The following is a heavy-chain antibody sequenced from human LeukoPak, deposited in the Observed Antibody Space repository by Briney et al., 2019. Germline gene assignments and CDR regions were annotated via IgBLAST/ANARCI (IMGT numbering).Heavy chain of an antibody. CDR2: INPSGGIT. CDR1: GYTFSSYY. D-gene: IGHD1-26*01. Sequence: ASVKVSCKASGYTFSSYYKHWVRQAPGQGLEWMGIINPSGGITTYAQKFEGRVTMTRDTSTSTVDMKLSRLRSEGTAVYYCARYSGSYHTYFDSWGQGTLVTVSS. V-gene: IGHV1-46*01. CDR3: ARYSGSYHTYFDS. J-gene: IGHJ4*02.